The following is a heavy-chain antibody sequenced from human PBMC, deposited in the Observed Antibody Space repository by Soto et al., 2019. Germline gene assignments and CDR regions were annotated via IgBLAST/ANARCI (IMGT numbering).Heavy chain of an antibody. V-gene: IGHV3-48*04. J-gene: IGHJ6*02. CDR3: AKDKGPGGYGLEGYYYYGMDV. CDR1: GFTFRHYS. D-gene: IGHD2-15*01. Sequence: GGSLRLSCAASGFTFRHYSMHWGRQAPGKGLEWVAYISTSSSPRYYADSVKGRYTISRDNAKNSLYLQMNSLRAEDTALYYFAKDKGPGGYGLEGYYYYGMDVWGQGTTVTVSS. CDR2: ISTSSSPR.